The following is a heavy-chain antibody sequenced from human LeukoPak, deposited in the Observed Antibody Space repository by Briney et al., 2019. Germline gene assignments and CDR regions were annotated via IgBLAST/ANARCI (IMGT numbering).Heavy chain of an antibody. CDR3: AEGQVLPATPIDS. J-gene: IGHJ4*02. V-gene: IGHV3-48*04. D-gene: IGHD2-15*01. Sequence: GGSLRLSCAASGFTFSSYSMNWVRQAPGKGLEWVSYISSSSSTIYYADSVKGRFTISGDNSKNSLSLQMNSLRPENTALYYCAEGQVLPATPIDSWGQGTLVTVSS. CDR1: GFTFSSYS. CDR2: ISSSSSTI.